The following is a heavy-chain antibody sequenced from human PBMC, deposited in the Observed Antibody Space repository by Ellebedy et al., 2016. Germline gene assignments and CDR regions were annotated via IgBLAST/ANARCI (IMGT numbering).Heavy chain of an antibody. J-gene: IGHJ4*02. D-gene: IGHD4-17*01. CDR1: GFTFSSYA. Sequence: GGSLRLSXAASGFTFSSYAMSWVRQAPGKGLEWVSTMRGDGAKTHLADSVKGRFTMSRDIPKNTVYLQMNRLRAEDTAVYYCRQGHYANYWGQGTLVTVSS. CDR2: MRGDGAKT. CDR3: RQGHYANY. V-gene: IGHV3-23*01.